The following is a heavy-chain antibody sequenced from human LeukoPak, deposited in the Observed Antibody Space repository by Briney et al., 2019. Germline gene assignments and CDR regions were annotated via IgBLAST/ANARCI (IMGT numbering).Heavy chain of an antibody. CDR1: GGSISSYN. Sequence: SETLSLTCTASGGSISSYNWSWIRQPAGKGLEWIGRIYTSGSTNYNPSLKSRVTMSVDTSKNQFSLKLSSVTAADTAVYYCARDDLREQWMVPGDYWGQGTLVTVSS. D-gene: IGHD6-19*01. J-gene: IGHJ4*02. CDR2: IYTSGST. CDR3: ARDDLREQWMVPGDY. V-gene: IGHV4-4*07.